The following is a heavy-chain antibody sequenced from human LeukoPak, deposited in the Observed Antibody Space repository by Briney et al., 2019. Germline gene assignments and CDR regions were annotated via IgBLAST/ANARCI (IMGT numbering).Heavy chain of an antibody. CDR1: GYTFTGYY. CDR3: ARAGSRSGYSIPHF. J-gene: IGHJ4*02. V-gene: IGHV1-2*02. D-gene: IGHD3-22*01. Sequence: GASVKVSCKASGYTFTGYYMHWVRQAPGQGLEWMGWINPNSGGTNYAQKFQGRVTMTRDTSISTAYMELSRLRSDDTAVYYCARAGSRSGYSIPHFWGQGTLVTVSS. CDR2: INPNSGGT.